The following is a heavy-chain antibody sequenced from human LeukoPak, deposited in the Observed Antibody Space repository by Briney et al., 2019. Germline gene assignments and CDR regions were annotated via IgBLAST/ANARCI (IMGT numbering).Heavy chain of an antibody. V-gene: IGHV3-11*04. CDR2: ISSSGSTI. CDR1: GFTFSDYY. CDR3: SMSTSQVDY. D-gene: IGHD2-2*01. J-gene: IGHJ4*02. Sequence: GGSLRLSCAASGFTFSDYYMSWIRQAPGKGLEWVSYISSSGSTIYYADSVKGRFTISRDNAQNSLSLQMNSLRAEDTAVYYCSMSTSQVDYWGQGTLVTVSS.